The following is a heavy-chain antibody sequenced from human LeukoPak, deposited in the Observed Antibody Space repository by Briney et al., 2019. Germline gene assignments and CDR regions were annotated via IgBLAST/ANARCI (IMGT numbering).Heavy chain of an antibody. Sequence: AASVKVSCKASGGTFSSYAISWVRQAPGQGLEWMGRIIPIFGTANYAQKFQGRVTITTDESTSTAYMELSSLRSEDTAVYYCATLLTMTPLRAFDIWGQGTMVTVSS. D-gene: IGHD3-22*01. J-gene: IGHJ3*02. CDR2: IIPIFGTA. CDR1: GGTFSSYA. V-gene: IGHV1-69*05. CDR3: ATLLTMTPLRAFDI.